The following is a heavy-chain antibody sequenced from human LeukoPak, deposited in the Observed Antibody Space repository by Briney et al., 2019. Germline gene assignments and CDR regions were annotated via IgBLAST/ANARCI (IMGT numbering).Heavy chain of an antibody. CDR2: IYSGGRT. CDR1: GFTVSSNY. CDR3: AKIDLTTANFDY. D-gene: IGHD4-11*01. J-gene: IGHJ4*02. Sequence: GGSLRLSCAASGFTVSSNYMSWVRQAPGKGLEWVSVIYSGGRTYYADSVKGRFTISRDNSKNTLYLQMNSLRAEDTAVYYCAKIDLTTANFDYWGQGTLVTVSS. V-gene: IGHV3-53*01.